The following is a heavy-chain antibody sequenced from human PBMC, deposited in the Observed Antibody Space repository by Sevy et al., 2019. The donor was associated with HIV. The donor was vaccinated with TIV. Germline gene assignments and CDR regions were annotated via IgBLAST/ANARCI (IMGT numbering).Heavy chain of an antibody. CDR3: ARVNTSGYQGIDY. Sequence: GGSLRLSCAVSGFTFSTYALHWVRQAPGKGLEWVALISYDGSNKFYSDSVKGRFTISRDNSKKTLFLQMDSLRVEDMGVYFCARVNTSGYQGIDYWGQGTLVTVSP. J-gene: IGHJ4*02. CDR1: GFTFSTYA. D-gene: IGHD3-22*01. CDR2: ISYDGSNK. V-gene: IGHV3-30-3*01.